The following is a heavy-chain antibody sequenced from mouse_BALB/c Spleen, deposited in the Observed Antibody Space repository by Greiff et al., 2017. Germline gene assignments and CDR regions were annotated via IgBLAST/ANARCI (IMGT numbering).Heavy chain of an antibody. CDR1: GYSITSGYY. Sequence: VQLKESGPGLVKPSQSLSLTCSVTGYSITSGYYWNWIRQFPGNKLEWMGYISYDGSNNYNPSLKIRISITRDTSKNQFFLKLNSVTTEDTATYYCAKGNYGNYGFAYWGQGTLVTVSA. CDR2: ISYDGSN. J-gene: IGHJ3*01. V-gene: IGHV3-6*02. CDR3: AKGNYGNYGFAY. D-gene: IGHD2-1*01.